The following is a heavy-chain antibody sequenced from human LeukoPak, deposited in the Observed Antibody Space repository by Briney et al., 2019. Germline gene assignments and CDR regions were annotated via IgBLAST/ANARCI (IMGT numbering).Heavy chain of an antibody. J-gene: IGHJ4*02. V-gene: IGHV4-39*01. Sequence: TSETLSLTCTVSGGSINSSSYYWGWIRQPPGKGLEWIGSIYYSGSTYYNPSLKSRVTISVDTSKNQFSLKLSSVTAADTAVYYCARGIRGVIIKDYWGQGTLVTVSS. CDR3: ARGIRGVIIKDY. CDR1: GGSINSSSYY. CDR2: IYYSGST. D-gene: IGHD3-10*01.